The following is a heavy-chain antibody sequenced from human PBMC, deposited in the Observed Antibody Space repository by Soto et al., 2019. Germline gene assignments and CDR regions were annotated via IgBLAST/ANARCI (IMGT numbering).Heavy chain of an antibody. V-gene: IGHV1-69*13. CDR3: ARGSYCSGGSCYSGPSYYYYGMDV. CDR1: GGTFSSYA. J-gene: IGHJ6*02. D-gene: IGHD2-15*01. CDR2: IIPIFGTA. Sequence: SVKVSCKASGGTFSSYAISWVRQAPGQGLEWMGGIIPIFGTANYAQKFQGRVTITADESTSTAYMELSSLRSEDTAVYYCARGSYCSGGSCYSGPSYYYYGMDVWGQGTTVTVSS.